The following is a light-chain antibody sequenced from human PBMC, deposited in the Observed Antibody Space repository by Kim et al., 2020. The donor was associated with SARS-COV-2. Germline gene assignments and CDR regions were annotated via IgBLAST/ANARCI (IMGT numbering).Light chain of an antibody. V-gene: IGKV3-15*01. CDR1: QSVDAK. CDR3: QQYSEWPLT. J-gene: IGKJ4*01. Sequence: EVVMTQSPASLSVSPGERATLSCRATQSVDAKLAWYQQRPGQPPRLLIYGASARATSIPARFSGSGSGTEFTLTISSLQSEDFAVYYCQQYSEWPLTFGGGTNVEIK. CDR2: GAS.